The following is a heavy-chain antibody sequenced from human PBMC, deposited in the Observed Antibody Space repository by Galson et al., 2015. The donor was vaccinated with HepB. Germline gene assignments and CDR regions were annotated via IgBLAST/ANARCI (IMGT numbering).Heavy chain of an antibody. Sequence: PALVKPTQTLTLTCTFSGFSLSTSGVGVGWIRQPPGKALEWLALIFWSDDKFYSPSLKSRLTITKDTSKNQVVLTMNNMDPGDTATYYCARSPSIVAITGEDNWFDPCGQGTLVTVSS. CDR1: GFSLSTSGVG. CDR2: IFWSDDK. J-gene: IGHJ5*02. CDR3: ARSPSIVAITGEDNWFDP. V-gene: IGHV2-5*01. D-gene: IGHD5-12*01.